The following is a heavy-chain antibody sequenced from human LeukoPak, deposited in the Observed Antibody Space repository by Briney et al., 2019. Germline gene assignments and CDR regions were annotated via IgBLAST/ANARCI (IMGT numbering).Heavy chain of an antibody. CDR2: INPNSGGT. D-gene: IGHD1-1*01. J-gene: IGHJ3*02. V-gene: IGHV1-2*02. CDR3: ARDSDTTGTTGAFDI. Sequence: ASVKVSCKASGYTFTGYYMHWVRQAPGQGLEWMGWINPNSGGTNNAQKFQGRVTMTRDTSISTAYMELSRLRSDDTAVYYCARDSDTTGTTGAFDIWGQGTMVTVSS. CDR1: GYTFTGYY.